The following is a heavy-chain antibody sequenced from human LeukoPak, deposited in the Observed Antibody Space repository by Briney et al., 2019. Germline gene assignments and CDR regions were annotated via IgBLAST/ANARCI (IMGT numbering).Heavy chain of an antibody. CDR3: ARLTRIQLWFDY. V-gene: IGHV4-39*01. Sequence: SETLSLTCTVSGGSISSYYWGWIRQPPGKGLEWIGSIYYSGSTYYNPSLKSRVTISVDTSKNQFSLKLSSVTAADTAVYYCARLTRIQLWFDYWGQGTLVTVSS. CDR2: IYYSGST. CDR1: GGSISSYY. J-gene: IGHJ4*02. D-gene: IGHD5-18*01.